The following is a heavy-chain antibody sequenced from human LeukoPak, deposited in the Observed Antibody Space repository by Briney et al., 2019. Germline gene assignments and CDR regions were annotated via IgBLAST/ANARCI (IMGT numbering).Heavy chain of an antibody. J-gene: IGHJ4*02. V-gene: IGHV3-7*05. Sequence: PGGSLRLSCAASGFTFRSFWMSWVRQAPGKGLGWVANIKEDGSEKYYVDSVKGRFTISRDNAKSSLYLQMNSLRAEDTAVYYCARWAEANDYWGQGTLVTVSS. CDR3: ARWAEANDY. CDR2: IKEDGSEK. CDR1: GFTFRSFW.